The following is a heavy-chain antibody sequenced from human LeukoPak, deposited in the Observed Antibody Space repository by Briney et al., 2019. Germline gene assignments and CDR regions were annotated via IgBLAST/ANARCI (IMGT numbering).Heavy chain of an antibody. Sequence: VASVTVSFTASGGTFSSYAISWVRQAPGQGLEWMGGIIPIFGTANYAQKFQGRVTITADESTSTAYMELSSLRSEDTAVYYCASSGLPPYYYYYGMDVWGQGTTVTVSS. CDR3: ASSGLPPYYYYYGMDV. D-gene: IGHD3-10*01. J-gene: IGHJ6*02. V-gene: IGHV1-69*13. CDR1: GGTFSSYA. CDR2: IIPIFGTA.